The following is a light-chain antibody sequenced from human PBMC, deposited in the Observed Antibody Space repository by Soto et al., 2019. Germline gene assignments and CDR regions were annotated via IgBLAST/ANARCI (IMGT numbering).Light chain of an antibody. CDR2: SDD. V-gene: IGLV1-44*01. CDR1: SSNIGSNA. J-gene: IGLJ3*02. Sequence: QSVLTQPPSASGTPGQRVTISCSGSSSNIGSNAVSWYQHFPGTAPKVLIYSDDQRPSGVPDRFSGSKSGTSASLAISGLQDEDADDYFCAAWGDSMNSCVFGGGTKLTVL. CDR3: AAWGDSMNSCV.